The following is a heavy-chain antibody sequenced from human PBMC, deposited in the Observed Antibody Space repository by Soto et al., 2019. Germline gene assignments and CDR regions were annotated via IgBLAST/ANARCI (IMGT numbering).Heavy chain of an antibody. CDR2: VYYSGST. Sequence: QLQLQESGPGLVKPSETLSLTCTVSGDSISSSSYHWGWSRQPPGKGLGWSGSVYYSGSTYYNPSLKSRVTISVATSKDQSSLKLSSVTAADTAVYYCARHRGPTGPNYWGQGTLVTVSS. CDR1: GDSISSSSYH. J-gene: IGHJ4*02. V-gene: IGHV4-39*01. D-gene: IGHD3-10*01. CDR3: ARHRGPTGPNY.